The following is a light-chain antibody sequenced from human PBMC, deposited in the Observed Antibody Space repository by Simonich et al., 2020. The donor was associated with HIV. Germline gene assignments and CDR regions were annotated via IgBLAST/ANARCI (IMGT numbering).Light chain of an antibody. J-gene: IGKJ2*01. CDR3: QQYNNWLVS. CDR1: QSVLYSSNNKNY. V-gene: IGKV4-1*01. Sequence: DIVMTQSPDSLAVSLGERATINCKSSQSVLYSSNNKNYLAWYQQKPGQPPKLLIYWASTRESGVPDRFSGSGSGTEFTLTISSLQSEDFAVYYCQQYNNWLVSFGQGTKLEIK. CDR2: WAS.